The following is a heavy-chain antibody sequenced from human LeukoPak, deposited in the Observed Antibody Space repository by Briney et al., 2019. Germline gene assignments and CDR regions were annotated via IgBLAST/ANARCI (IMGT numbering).Heavy chain of an antibody. J-gene: IGHJ4*02. CDR2: ISSSSDYV. V-gene: IGHV3-21*06. CDR1: GFTFSSYT. Sequence: GGSLRLSCAASGFTFSSYTMNWVRQAPGKGLEWVPSISSSSDYVYYADSLNGRFTISRDDAKNSLYLQMNSLRAEDTAVYYCARDRSSTWSLDYWGQGTLVTVSS. D-gene: IGHD6-13*01. CDR3: ARDRSSTWSLDY.